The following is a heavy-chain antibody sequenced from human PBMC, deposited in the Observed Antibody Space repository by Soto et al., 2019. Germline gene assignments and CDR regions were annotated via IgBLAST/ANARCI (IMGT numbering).Heavy chain of an antibody. V-gene: IGHV3-64*01. CDR1: GFTFSSYA. CDR3: ARDPDSSGYYYFDY. D-gene: IGHD3-22*01. Sequence: EVQLVEFGGGLVQPGGSLRLSCAASGFTFSSYAMHWVRQAPGKGLEYVSAISSYGGSTYYANSVKGRFTISRDNSKNTLYLQMGSLRAEDMAVYYCARDPDSSGYYYFDYWGQGTLVTVSS. CDR2: ISSYGGST. J-gene: IGHJ4*02.